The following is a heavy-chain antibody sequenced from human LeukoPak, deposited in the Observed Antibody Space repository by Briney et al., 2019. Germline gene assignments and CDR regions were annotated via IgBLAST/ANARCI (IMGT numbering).Heavy chain of an antibody. D-gene: IGHD1-1*01. J-gene: IGHJ4*02. V-gene: IGHV1-8*01. CDR1: GYTFTSYD. CDR2: MNPNSGNT. Sequence: ASVKVSCKASGYTFTSYDIYWVRQATGQGLGWMGWMNPNSGNTAYAQKFQGRVTLTRNTSISTAYMELSSLRSEDTAVYYCARGLRRGTVDYWGQGTLVTVSS. CDR3: ARGLRRGTVDY.